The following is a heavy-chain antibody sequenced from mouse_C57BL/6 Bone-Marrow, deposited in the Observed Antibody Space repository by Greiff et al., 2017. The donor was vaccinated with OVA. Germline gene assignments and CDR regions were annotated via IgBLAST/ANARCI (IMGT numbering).Heavy chain of an antibody. V-gene: IGHV1-19*01. CDR3: APLRRGTWFAY. CDR1: GYTFTDYY. Sequence: VQLQQSGPVLVKPGASVKMSCKASGYTFTDYYMNWVKQSHGKSLEWIGVINPYNGGTSYNQKFKGKATLTVDKSSSTAYMELNSLTSEDSAVYYCAPLRRGTWFAYWGQGTLVTVSA. J-gene: IGHJ3*01. CDR2: INPYNGGT. D-gene: IGHD2-12*01.